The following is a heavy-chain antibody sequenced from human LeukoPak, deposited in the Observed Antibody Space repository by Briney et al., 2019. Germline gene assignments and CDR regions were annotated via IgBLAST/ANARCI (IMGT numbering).Heavy chain of an antibody. D-gene: IGHD1-26*01. CDR2: ISGSGGST. J-gene: IGHJ4*02. CDR3: AKGTGSYYFRFDY. V-gene: IGHV3-23*01. Sequence: GGSLRLSCAASGFTFNNYLMSWVRQAPGKGLEWVSTISGSGGSTYYADSVKGRFTISRDNSKNTLYLQMNSLRAEDTAVYYCAKGTGSYYFRFDYWGQGTLVTVSS. CDR1: GFTFNNYL.